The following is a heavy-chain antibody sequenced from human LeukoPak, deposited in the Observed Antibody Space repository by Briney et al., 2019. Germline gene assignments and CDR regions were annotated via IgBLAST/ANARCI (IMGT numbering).Heavy chain of an antibody. J-gene: IGHJ4*02. Sequence: GGSLRLSCAASGFTVSSNYMSWVRQAPGKGLEWVSVIYSGGSTYYADSVKGRFTISRDNSKNTLYLQMNSLRAEDTAVYYCASTGDYYDSSGYYYYWGQGTLVTASS. CDR2: IYSGGST. CDR3: ASTGDYYDSSGYYYY. D-gene: IGHD3-22*01. CDR1: GFTVSSNY. V-gene: IGHV3-66*01.